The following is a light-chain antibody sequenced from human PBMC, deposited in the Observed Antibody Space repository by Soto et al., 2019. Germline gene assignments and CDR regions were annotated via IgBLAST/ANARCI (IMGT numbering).Light chain of an antibody. CDR3: QQSYGTPPT. J-gene: IGKJ1*01. Sequence: DIQMTQSPSSLPASVGYRFTITGRASQSISSYLNWYQQKPGKAPKLLIYAASSLQSGVPSRFSGSGSGTDFTLTISSLQPEDFATYYCQQSYGTPPTFGQGTKVDIK. CDR2: AAS. V-gene: IGKV1-39*01. CDR1: QSISSY.